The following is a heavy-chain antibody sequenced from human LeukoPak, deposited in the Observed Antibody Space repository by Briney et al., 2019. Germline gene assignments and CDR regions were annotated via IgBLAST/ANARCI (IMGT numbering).Heavy chain of an antibody. D-gene: IGHD3-22*01. CDR1: GGSISSYY. CDR3: ASPGGYDSSGYSD. J-gene: IGHJ4*02. Sequence: SETLSLTCTVSGGSISSYYWSWIRQPPGKRLEWIGYIYYSGSTNYSPSLKSRVTISVDTSKNQISLKLSSVTAADTAVYYCASPGGYDSSGYSDWGQGTLVTVSS. V-gene: IGHV4-59*08. CDR2: IYYSGST.